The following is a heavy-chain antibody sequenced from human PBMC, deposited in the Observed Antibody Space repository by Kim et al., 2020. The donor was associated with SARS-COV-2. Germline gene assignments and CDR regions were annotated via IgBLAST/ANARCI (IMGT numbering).Heavy chain of an antibody. J-gene: IGHJ6*02. CDR2: IYYSGSTT. CDR3: ARHHPSGTYGMDV. V-gene: IGHV4-39*01. Sequence: SETLSLTCTVSGGSISSSSYYWGWIRQPPGKGLEWIGSIYYSGSTTYYNPSLKSRVTISVDTSKNQFSLKLSPVTAADTAVYYCARHHPSGTYGMDVWGQGTTVTVSS. CDR1: GGSISSSSYY. D-gene: IGHD3-10*01.